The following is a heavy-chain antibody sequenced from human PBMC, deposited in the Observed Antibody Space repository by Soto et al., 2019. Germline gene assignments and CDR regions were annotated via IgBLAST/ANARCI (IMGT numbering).Heavy chain of an antibody. Sequence: GGSLRLSCAASGFTFSSYGMHWVRQAPGKGLEWVAVIWYDGSNKYYADSVKGRFTISRDNSKNTLYLQMNSLRAEDTAVYYCARDQLERRGYYYYMDVWGKGTTVTVSS. CDR1: GFTFSSYG. V-gene: IGHV3-33*01. CDR2: IWYDGSNK. J-gene: IGHJ6*03. D-gene: IGHD1-1*01. CDR3: ARDQLERRGYYYYMDV.